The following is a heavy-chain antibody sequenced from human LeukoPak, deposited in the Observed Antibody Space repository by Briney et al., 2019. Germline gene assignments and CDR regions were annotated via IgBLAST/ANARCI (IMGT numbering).Heavy chain of an antibody. D-gene: IGHD3-3*01. CDR1: GGSISSYY. Sequence: SETLSLTCTVSGGSISSYYWSWIRQPPGKGLEWIGYIYYSGSTNYNPSLKSRVTISVDTSKNQFSLKLSSVTAADTAVYYCARAQRDFWSGYYSFDYWGQGTLVTVSS. CDR3: ARAQRDFWSGYYSFDY. CDR2: IYYSGST. V-gene: IGHV4-59*01. J-gene: IGHJ4*02.